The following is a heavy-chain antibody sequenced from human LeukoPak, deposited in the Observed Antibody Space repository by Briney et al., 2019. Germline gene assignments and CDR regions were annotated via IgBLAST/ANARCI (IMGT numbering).Heavy chain of an antibody. D-gene: IGHD3-10*01. CDR3: ARAPMVRGTKLNYYMDV. V-gene: IGHV4-39*07. J-gene: IGHJ6*03. Sequence: SETLSLTCTVSGGSISSSSYYWGWIRQPPGKGLEWIGSIYYSGSTYYNPSLKSRVTMSVDTSKNQFSLKLSSVTAADTAVYYCARAPMVRGTKLNYYMDVWGKGTTVTVSS. CDR2: IYYSGST. CDR1: GGSISSSSYY.